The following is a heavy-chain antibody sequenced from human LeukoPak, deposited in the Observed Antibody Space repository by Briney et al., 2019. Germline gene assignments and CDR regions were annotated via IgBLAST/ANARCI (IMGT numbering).Heavy chain of an antibody. J-gene: IGHJ5*02. V-gene: IGHV1-69*13. D-gene: IGHD3-10*01. Sequence: ASVKVSCKASGYTFTSYYMHWVRQAPGQGLEWMGGIIPIFGTANYAQKFQGRVTITADESTSTAYMELSSLRSEDTAVYYCASGSGSYYNWFDPWGQGTLVTVSS. CDR3: ASGSGSYYNWFDP. CDR1: GYTFTSYY. CDR2: IIPIFGTA.